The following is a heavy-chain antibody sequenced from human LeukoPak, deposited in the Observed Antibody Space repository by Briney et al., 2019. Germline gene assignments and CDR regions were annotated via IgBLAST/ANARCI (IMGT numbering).Heavy chain of an antibody. CDR3: AKGGGH. D-gene: IGHD3-10*01. J-gene: IGHJ4*02. V-gene: IGHV3-7*01. CDR2: IKQDGSEK. CDR1: GFTFSRYW. Sequence: PGGSLRLSCAASGFTFSRYWMHWVRQAPGKGLEWVANIKQDGSEKYYVDSVRGRFTISRDNAKNSLYLQMNSLRAEDTAVYYCAKGGGHWGQGTLVTVSS.